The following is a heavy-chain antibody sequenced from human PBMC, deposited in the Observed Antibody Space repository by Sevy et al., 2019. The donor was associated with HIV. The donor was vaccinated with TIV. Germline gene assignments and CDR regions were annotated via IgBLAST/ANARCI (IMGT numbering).Heavy chain of an antibody. D-gene: IGHD5-12*01. CDR1: GGCISAYY. CDR2: IYNTGST. V-gene: IGHV4-59*01. CDR3: ARAPPVRSGDDSLNWFDP. Sequence: SETLSLTCTVFGGCISAYYWSWIRQPPGKGLEYIGYIYNTGSTNYNPSLKSRVTISVDTSKNQFSLRLTSVTAADTAIYYCARAPPVRSGDDSLNWFDPWGQGTLVTVSS. J-gene: IGHJ5*02.